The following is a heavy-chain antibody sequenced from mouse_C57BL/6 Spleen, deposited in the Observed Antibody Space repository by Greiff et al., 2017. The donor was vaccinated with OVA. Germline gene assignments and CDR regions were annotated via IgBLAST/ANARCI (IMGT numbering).Heavy chain of an antibody. V-gene: IGHV1-62-2*01. CDR2: FYPGSGSI. J-gene: IGHJ4*01. CDR3: ARHEERDYAMDY. Sequence: QVQLQQSGAELVKPGASVKLSCKASGYTFTEYTIHWVKQRSGQGLEWIGWFYPGSGSIKYNEKFKDKATLTADKSSSTVYRELSRLTAEDSAGYICARHEERDYAMDYWGQGTSVTVSS. CDR1: GYTFTEYT.